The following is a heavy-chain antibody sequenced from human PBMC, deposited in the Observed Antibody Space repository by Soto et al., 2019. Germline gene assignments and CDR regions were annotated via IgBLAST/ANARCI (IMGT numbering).Heavy chain of an antibody. Sequence: SETLSLTCSVSDSPISSFYWGWFRQPPGQGLEWVGYAYYTGTTTYNPSLKSRVTISLDTSKSQFSLNLRSVTAADTAVYYCARLGGHYQAFDRWGQGTLVTVSS. CDR1: DSPISSFY. CDR3: ARLGGHYQAFDR. J-gene: IGHJ4*01. D-gene: IGHD3-22*01. V-gene: IGHV4-59*08. CDR2: AYYTGTT.